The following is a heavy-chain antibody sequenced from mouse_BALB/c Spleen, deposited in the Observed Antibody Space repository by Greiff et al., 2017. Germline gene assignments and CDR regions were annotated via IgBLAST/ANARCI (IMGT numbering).Heavy chain of an antibody. J-gene: IGHJ3*01. CDR3: APLTTATAY. V-gene: IGHV1-7*01. Sequence: QVQLQQSGAELAKPGASVKMSCKASGYTFTSYWMHWVKQRPGQGLEWIGYINPSTGYTEYNQKFKDKATLTADKSSSTAYMQLSSLTSEDSAVYYCAPLTTATAYWGQGTLVTVSA. D-gene: IGHD1-2*01. CDR1: GYTFTSYW. CDR2: INPSTGYT.